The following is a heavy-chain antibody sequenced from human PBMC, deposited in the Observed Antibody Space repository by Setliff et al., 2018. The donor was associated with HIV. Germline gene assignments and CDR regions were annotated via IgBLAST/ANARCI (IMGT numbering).Heavy chain of an antibody. J-gene: IGHJ6*03. Sequence: SVKVSCKASGGTFSSFAFSWIRQAPGQGLEWMGGIIPIFGKVEYAQRFQDRVKITADESTTTAYMELSSLRSEDTAIYYCARSGSGWPHYQYHHTDVWGKGTTVTV. V-gene: IGHV1-69*13. D-gene: IGHD6-19*01. CDR2: IIPIFGKV. CDR3: ARSGSGWPHYQYHHTDV. CDR1: GGTFSSFA.